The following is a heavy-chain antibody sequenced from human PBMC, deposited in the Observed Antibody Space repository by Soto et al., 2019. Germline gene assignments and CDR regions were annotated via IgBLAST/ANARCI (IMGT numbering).Heavy chain of an antibody. CDR1: GFTFTDYY. CDR3: ARGKATAYY. Sequence: PGGSLRLSCAASGFTFTDYYMSWIRQTPGKGLEWVSYIGSSSSTIYYADSVKGRFTISRDNAKKSLYLQMNSLRAEDTAVYYCARGKATAYYWGQGTLVTVSS. D-gene: IGHD1-26*01. CDR2: IGSSSSTI. J-gene: IGHJ4*02. V-gene: IGHV3-11*01.